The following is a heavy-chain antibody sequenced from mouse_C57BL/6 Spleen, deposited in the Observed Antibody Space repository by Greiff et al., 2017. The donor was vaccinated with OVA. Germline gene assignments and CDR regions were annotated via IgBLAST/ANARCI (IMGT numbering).Heavy chain of an antibody. D-gene: IGHD1-1*01. V-gene: IGHV1-61*01. CDR2: IYPSDSET. CDR3: ARGGTTVVADY. CDR1: GYTFTSYW. J-gene: IGHJ2*01. Sequence: VQLQQPGAELVRPGSSVKLSCKASGYTFTSYWMDWVKQRPGQGLEWIGNIYPSDSETNYNQKFKDKATLTVDKSSSTAYMPLSSLTSEDSAVYYCARGGTTVVADYWGQGTTLTVSS.